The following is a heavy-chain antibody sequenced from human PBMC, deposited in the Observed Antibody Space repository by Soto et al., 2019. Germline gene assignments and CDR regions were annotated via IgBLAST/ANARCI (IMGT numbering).Heavy chain of an antibody. V-gene: IGHV3-21*01. J-gene: IGHJ5*02. Sequence: PGGSLRLSCVASGFTFSNYNVNWVRQAPGKGLEWVSHISGSSIYIHYADSVRGRFTISRDNAKNSVYLQMDSLRVEDTAVYYCAREGALKPLSSWGQGALVTVSS. CDR1: GFTFSNYN. CDR3: AREGALKPLSS. CDR2: ISGSSIYI.